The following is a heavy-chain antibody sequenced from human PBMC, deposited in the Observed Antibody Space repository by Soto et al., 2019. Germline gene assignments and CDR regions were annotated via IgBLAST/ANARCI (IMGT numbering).Heavy chain of an antibody. J-gene: IGHJ6*02. Sequence: SETLSLTCTVSGGSISSSRCHWGWIRQPPGKGLEWIASIKYSGTTFYNPSLKSRVTLSVDTSKNQFALKLSSVTAADTAVYYCARGPVRTYYYYYYGMDVWGQGTTVTVS. V-gene: IGHV4-39*01. CDR2: IKYSGTT. CDR3: ARGPVRTYYYYYYGMDV. D-gene: IGHD3-10*01. CDR1: GGSISSSRCH.